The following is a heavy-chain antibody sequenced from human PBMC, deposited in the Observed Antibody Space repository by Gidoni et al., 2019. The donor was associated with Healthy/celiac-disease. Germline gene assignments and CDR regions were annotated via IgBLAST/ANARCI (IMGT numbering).Heavy chain of an antibody. Sequence: EVQLLESGGGLVQPGGSLRLSCAASGCTFSSYALSWVRQAPGQGLEWVSAISGSGGSTYYADSVKGRFTISRDNSKNTLYLQMNSLRAEDTAVYYCAKGARGYCSSTSCYQATDYWGQGTLVTVSS. D-gene: IGHD2-2*01. CDR2: ISGSGGST. CDR3: AKGARGYCSSTSCYQATDY. CDR1: GCTFSSYA. J-gene: IGHJ4*02. V-gene: IGHV3-23*01.